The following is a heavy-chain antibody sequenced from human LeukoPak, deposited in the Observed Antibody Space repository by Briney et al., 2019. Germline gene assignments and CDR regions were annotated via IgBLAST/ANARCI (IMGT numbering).Heavy chain of an antibody. D-gene: IGHD3-10*01. CDR3: ARDLDYYGSGNDY. J-gene: IGHJ4*02. V-gene: IGHV3-48*02. CDR1: GFTFSRYS. CDR2: ISNRISTI. Sequence: GGSLRLSCAASGFTFSRYSMNWVRQAPGKGLEWVSYISNRISTIYYADSVKGRFTISRDNAKNSPYLQMNSLRDEDTAVYYCARDLDYYGSGNDYWGQGTLVTVSS.